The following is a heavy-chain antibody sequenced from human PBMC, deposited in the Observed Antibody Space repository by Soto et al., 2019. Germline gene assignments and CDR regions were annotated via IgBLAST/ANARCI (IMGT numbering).Heavy chain of an antibody. V-gene: IGHV4-30-2*01. CDR2: IYASGST. CDR3: ARGMVRGVLDY. D-gene: IGHD3-10*01. CDR1: GGSLSSGGYS. Sequence: SETLSLTXAVSGGSLSSGGYSWTWIRQPPGKGLEWIGYIYASGSTYFNPSLESRITMSVDGSKNQFSLQLSSVTAADTAVYYCARGMVRGVLDYWGQGTLVTVS. J-gene: IGHJ4*02.